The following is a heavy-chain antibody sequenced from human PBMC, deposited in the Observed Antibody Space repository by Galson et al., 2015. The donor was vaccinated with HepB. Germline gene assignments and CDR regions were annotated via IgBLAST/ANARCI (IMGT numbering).Heavy chain of an antibody. V-gene: IGHV3-7*03. CDR3: ASGSGVPLLGDAFDI. J-gene: IGHJ3*02. D-gene: IGHD3-10*01. CDR1: GFTFSSYW. Sequence: SLRLSCAASGFTFSSYWMSWVRQAPGKGLEWVANIKQDGSEKYYVDSVKGRFTISRDNAKNSLYLQMNSLRAEDTAVYYCASGSGVPLLGDAFDIWGQGTMVTVS. CDR2: IKQDGSEK.